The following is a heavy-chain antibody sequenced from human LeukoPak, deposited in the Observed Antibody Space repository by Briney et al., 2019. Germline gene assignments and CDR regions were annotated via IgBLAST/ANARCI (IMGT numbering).Heavy chain of an antibody. CDR3: ARGPRCSGPTCYARYYFDS. CDR2: IYYSGSA. J-gene: IGHJ4*02. Sequence: PSETLSLTCTVSGGSISSSSYYWSWIRQPPGKGLEWIGYIYYSGSAYYNPSLKSPVIISVDTSNNQFSLKLSSVTAADTAVYYCARGPRCSGPTCYARYYFDSWGQGTLVTVSS. D-gene: IGHD2-2*01. CDR1: GGSISSSSYY. V-gene: IGHV4-30-4*01.